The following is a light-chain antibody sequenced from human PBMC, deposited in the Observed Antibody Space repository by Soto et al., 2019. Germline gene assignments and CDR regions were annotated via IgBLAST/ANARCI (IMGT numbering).Light chain of an antibody. CDR2: GAS. CDR3: QQFDDSVP. V-gene: IGKV3-20*01. Sequence: EIGLTQSPGTLSLSAGDRATLSCRASHSVGRTYLAWYQQKSGQAPSLLIFGASDRATGTPDRFSGSGSVTDFTLTISRLEPEDSAVYYCQQFDDSVPFGQGTR. J-gene: IGKJ5*01. CDR1: HSVGRTY.